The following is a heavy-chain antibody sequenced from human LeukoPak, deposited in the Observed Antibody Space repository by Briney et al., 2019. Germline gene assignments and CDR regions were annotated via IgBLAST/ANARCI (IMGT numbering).Heavy chain of an antibody. CDR1: GFTFSNAW. CDR2: IRSKANSYAT. D-gene: IGHD3-9*01. V-gene: IGHV3-73*01. CDR3: TRHSSILTGGDLDY. Sequence: GGSLRLSCAASGFTFSNAWMSWVRQAPGKGLEWVGRIRSKANSYATAYAASVKGRFTISRDDSKNTAYLQMNSLKTEDTAVYYCTRHSSILTGGDLDYWGQGTLVTVSS. J-gene: IGHJ4*02.